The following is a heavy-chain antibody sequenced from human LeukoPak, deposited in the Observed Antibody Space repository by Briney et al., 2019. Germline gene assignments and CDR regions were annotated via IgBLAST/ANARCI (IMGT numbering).Heavy chain of an antibody. CDR3: AREMDIAMVFDY. CDR1: GFTFSSYS. J-gene: IGHJ4*02. CDR2: INTDGSSA. Sequence: GGSLRLSCAASGFTFSSYSMNWVRQAPGKGLVWVSRINTDGSSAWYADSVKGRFTISRDNAKNTLYLQMNSLRAEDTALYYCAREMDIAMVFDYWGQGTMVTVSS. V-gene: IGHV3-74*01. D-gene: IGHD5-18*01.